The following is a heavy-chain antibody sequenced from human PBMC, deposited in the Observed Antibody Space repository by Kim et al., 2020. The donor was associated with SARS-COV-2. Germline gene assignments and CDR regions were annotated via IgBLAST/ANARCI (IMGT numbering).Heavy chain of an antibody. CDR1: GFTFSSYS. CDR3: ARDAVRPLAASFDY. J-gene: IGHJ4*02. CDR2: ISSSSSNI. Sequence: GGSLRLSCAASGFTFSSYSMNWVRQAPGKGLEWVSSISSSSSNIYYADSVKGRFTISRDNAKNSLYLQMNSLRAEDTAVYYCARDAVRPLAASFDYWGQGTLVTVSS. V-gene: IGHV3-21*01. D-gene: IGHD1-1*01.